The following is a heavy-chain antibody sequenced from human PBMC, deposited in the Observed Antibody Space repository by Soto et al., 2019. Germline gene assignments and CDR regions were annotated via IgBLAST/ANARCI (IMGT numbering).Heavy chain of an antibody. CDR1: GYTFTGYY. V-gene: IGHV1-2*02. J-gene: IGHJ6*02. D-gene: IGHD2-15*01. Sequence: GASVKVSCKASGYTFTGYYMHWVRQAPGQGLEWMGWINPNSGGTNYAQKFQGRVTMTRDTSISTAYMELSRLRSDDTAVYYCARDPSCGSCPLYYYYGMDVWGQGTTVTVSS. CDR2: INPNSGGT. CDR3: ARDPSCGSCPLYYYYGMDV.